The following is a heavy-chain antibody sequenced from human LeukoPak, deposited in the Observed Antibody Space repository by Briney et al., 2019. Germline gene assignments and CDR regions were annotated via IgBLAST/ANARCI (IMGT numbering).Heavy chain of an antibody. CDR1: GFTFSSYG. CDR2: ISYDGSNK. Sequence: PGGSLRLSCAASGFTFSSYGMHWVRQAPGKGLEWVAVISYDGSNKYYADSVKGRFTISRDNSKNTLYLQMNSLRAEDTAVYYCAKEASRFLEWLPYYYFDYWGQGALVTVSS. D-gene: IGHD3-3*01. J-gene: IGHJ4*02. V-gene: IGHV3-30*18. CDR3: AKEASRFLEWLPYYYFDY.